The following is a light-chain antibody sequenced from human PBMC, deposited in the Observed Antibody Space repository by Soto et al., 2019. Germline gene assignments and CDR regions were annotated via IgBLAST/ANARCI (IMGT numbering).Light chain of an antibody. V-gene: IGKV3-15*01. CDR3: QQYGSSPGFT. J-gene: IGKJ4*01. CDR2: GAA. CDR1: QSVFSS. Sequence: EIVMTQSPATLSVSPGERATLSCRASQSVFSSLAWYQQKPGQAPRLLIYGAATRATGIPARFSGSGSGTEFTLTINRLQPEDSAVYFCQQYGSSPGFTFGGGTKIEI.